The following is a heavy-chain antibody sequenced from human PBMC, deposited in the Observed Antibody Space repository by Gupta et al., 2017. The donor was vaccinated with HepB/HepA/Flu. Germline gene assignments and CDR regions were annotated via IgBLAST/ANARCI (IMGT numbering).Heavy chain of an antibody. V-gene: IGHV1-2*04. CDR2: INPNSGGT. Sequence: QGQLVPSGAAVKKPGASVQVSCKASGYSFTGQHIHWVRQAPGQGLEWMGWINPNSGGTNYAQKFQDWVTMSRDTSISTAYMELRSLKSDDTAIYYCARGGGIALEFDYWGQGTLVTVSS. J-gene: IGHJ4*02. CDR3: ARGGGIALEFDY. D-gene: IGHD6-13*01. CDR1: GYSFTGQH.